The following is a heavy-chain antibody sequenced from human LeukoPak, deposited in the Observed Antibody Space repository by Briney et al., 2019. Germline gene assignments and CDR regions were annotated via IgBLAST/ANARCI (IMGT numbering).Heavy chain of an antibody. CDR3: AKDLVAIVVVTSIDY. V-gene: IGHV3-7*01. CDR2: IKQDGTEK. Sequence: PGGSLRLSCAASGFTFTTYWMSWVGQAPGKGLEWVANIKQDGTEKYYVDSVKGRFTISRDNAKNSLYLQMNSLRVEDTAVYYCAKDLVAIVVVTSIDYWGQGTLVTVSS. J-gene: IGHJ4*02. CDR1: GFTFTTYW. D-gene: IGHD2-21*02.